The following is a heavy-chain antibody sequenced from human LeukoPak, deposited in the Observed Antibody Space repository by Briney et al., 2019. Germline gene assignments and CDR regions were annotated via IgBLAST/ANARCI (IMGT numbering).Heavy chain of an antibody. CDR2: ISYDGSNK. Sequence: PGRSLRLSCAASGFTFSSYAMHWVRQAPGKGLEWVAVISYDGSNKYYADSVKGRFTISRDNSKNTLYLQMNSLRAEDTAVYYCARDGSGSYSDAWFDPWGQGTLVTVSS. CDR3: ARDGSGSYSDAWFDP. D-gene: IGHD3-10*01. CDR1: GFTFSSYA. V-gene: IGHV3-30-3*01. J-gene: IGHJ5*02.